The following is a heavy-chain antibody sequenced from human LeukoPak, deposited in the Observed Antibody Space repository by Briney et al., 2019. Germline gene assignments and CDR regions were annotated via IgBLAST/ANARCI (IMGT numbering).Heavy chain of an antibody. CDR1: GFTFSDYY. J-gene: IGHJ4*02. CDR3: ARDRRGWWDKIDY. CDR2: ISNSGSTI. V-gene: IGHV3-11*04. D-gene: IGHD6-19*01. Sequence: GGSLRLSCAASGFTFSDYYMSWIRQAPGKGLEWVSYISNSGSTIYYADSVKGRFTISRDNAKNSLYLQMNSLRAEDTAVYYCARDRRGWWDKIDYWGQGTLVTDSS.